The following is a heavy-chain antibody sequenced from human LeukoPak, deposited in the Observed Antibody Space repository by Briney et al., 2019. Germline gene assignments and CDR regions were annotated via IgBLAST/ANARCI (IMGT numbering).Heavy chain of an antibody. CDR2: IDPSDSYT. V-gene: IGHV5-10-1*01. CDR1: GYIFTSYW. J-gene: IGHJ5*02. D-gene: IGHD6-19*01. CDR3: ARSIAVADSWFDP. Sequence: GESLKISCKGSGYIFTSYWISRVRQMPGKGLEWMGRIDPSDSYTNYSPSFQGHVTISADKSISTAYLQWSSLKASDTAMYYCARSIAVADSWFDPWGQGTLVTVSS.